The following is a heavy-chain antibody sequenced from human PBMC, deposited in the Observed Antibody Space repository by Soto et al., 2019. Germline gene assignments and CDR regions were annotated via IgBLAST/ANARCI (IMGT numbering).Heavy chain of an antibody. J-gene: IGHJ4*02. CDR1: GFTFSSYA. CDR2: ISGSGGRT. CDR3: AKVTGRPGYTSYFDY. D-gene: IGHD2-2*02. Sequence: EVQLLESGGGLVKPGGSLRLSCAASGFTFSSYAMGGVRQAQGRGRGWVSAISGSGGRTYYADSVKGRFTISRDNSKNTLYLQMNSLRAEDTAVYYCAKVTGRPGYTSYFDYWGQGTLVTVSS. V-gene: IGHV3-23*01.